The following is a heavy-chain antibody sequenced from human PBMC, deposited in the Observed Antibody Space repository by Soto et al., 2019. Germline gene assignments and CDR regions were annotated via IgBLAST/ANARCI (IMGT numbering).Heavy chain of an antibody. CDR3: ARDYSSYGPFDY. CDR2: ILYDGSDK. J-gene: IGHJ4*02. D-gene: IGHD5-18*01. CDR1: GLNFSNYS. Sequence: PGVSIRLSCTAAGLNFSNYSRHWVRKAPGKGLEWVAVILYDGSDKYYEDSVKGRFTISRDNSKNTLYLQMNSLRAEDTAVYYCARDYSSYGPFDYWGQGTLVTVSS. V-gene: IGHV3-30*03.